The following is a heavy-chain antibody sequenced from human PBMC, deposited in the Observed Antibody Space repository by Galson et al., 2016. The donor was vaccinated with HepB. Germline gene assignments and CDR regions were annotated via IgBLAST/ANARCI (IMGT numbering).Heavy chain of an antibody. Sequence: SLRLSCAASGFTFSSYAMHWVRQAPRKGLEWVAVISYDGGDKYYADSAKGRFTISHDNSKNTLYLQMHSLKAEDTAVYYCARVLGGPETAVAGRGDWLDPWGQGTLVTVSS. J-gene: IGHJ5*02. CDR2: ISYDGGDK. V-gene: IGHV3-30*04. CDR3: ARVLGGPETAVAGRGDWLDP. D-gene: IGHD6-19*01. CDR1: GFTFSSYA.